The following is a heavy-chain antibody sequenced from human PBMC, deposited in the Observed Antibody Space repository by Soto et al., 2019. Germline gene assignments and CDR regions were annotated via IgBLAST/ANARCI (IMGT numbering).Heavy chain of an antibody. D-gene: IGHD2-2*01. CDR2: SRDKAQGYST. Sequence: EVQLVASGGGLVQPGGSLRLSCAGSGFTLSDHYIDWVRQAPGKGLEWVGRSRDKAQGYSTAYAASVKGRFTTSRDESKNTVYLQMNSLRAEDSAVYYCVRDDCSITNCYQGASGFHYYYYGLGVWGQGTTVTV. CDR1: GFTLSDHY. CDR3: VRDDCSITNCYQGASGFHYYYYGLGV. V-gene: IGHV3-72*01. J-gene: IGHJ6*02.